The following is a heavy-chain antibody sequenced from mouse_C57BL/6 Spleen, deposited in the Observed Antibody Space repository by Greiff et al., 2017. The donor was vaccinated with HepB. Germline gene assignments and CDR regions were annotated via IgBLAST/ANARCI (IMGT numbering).Heavy chain of an antibody. CDR3: TRRVITTVVAPAMDY. J-gene: IGHJ4*01. Sequence: QVQLQQSGAELVRPGASVTLSCKASGYTFTDYEMHWVKQTPVHGLEWIGAIDPETGGTAYNQKFKGKAILTADKSSSTAYMELRSLTSEDSAVYYCTRRVITTVVAPAMDYWGQGTSVTVSS. CDR2: IDPETGGT. CDR1: GYTFTDYE. V-gene: IGHV1-15*01. D-gene: IGHD1-1*01.